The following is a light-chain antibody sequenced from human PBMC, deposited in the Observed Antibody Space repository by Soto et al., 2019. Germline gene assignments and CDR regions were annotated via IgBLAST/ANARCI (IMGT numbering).Light chain of an antibody. J-gene: IGLJ1*01. CDR2: GNS. CDR3: QSYDSSLRGDV. Sequence: QSVLTQPPSVSGAPGQRVTISCTGSSSNIGAGYDVHWYQQLPGTAPKLLTYGNSNRPSGVPDRFSGSKSGTSASLAITGLQAEDEADYYCQSYDSSLRGDVFGTGTKLTVL. V-gene: IGLV1-40*01. CDR1: SSNIGAGYD.